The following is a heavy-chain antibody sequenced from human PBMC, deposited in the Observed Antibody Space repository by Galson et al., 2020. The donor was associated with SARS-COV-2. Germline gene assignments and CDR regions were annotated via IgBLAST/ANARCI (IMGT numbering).Heavy chain of an antibody. Sequence: GGSLRLSCAPSGFRLHTHYIYWLRQRPGKGLEWVSAIYSGGGPPYANSVRGRFTVSRDNSQHTVFLQMNGLPAEDTAIYYCAGGFGPGTMVGLYYFDYWGQGTLVTVSA. D-gene: IGHD3-10*01. J-gene: IGHJ4*02. CDR2: IYSGGGP. CDR3: AGGFGPGTMVGLYYFDY. CDR1: GFRLHTHY. V-gene: IGHV3-53*03.